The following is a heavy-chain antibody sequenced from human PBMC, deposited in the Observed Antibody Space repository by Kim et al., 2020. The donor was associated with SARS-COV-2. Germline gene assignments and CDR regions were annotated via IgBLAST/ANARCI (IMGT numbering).Heavy chain of an antibody. Sequence: GGSLRLSCAASGFTFSNAWMSWVRQAPGKGLEWVGRIKSKTDGGTTDYAAPVKGRFTISRDDSKNTLYLQMNSLKTEDTAVYYCTTDFDPNYYDISGSLGAFDIWGQGTMVTVSS. CDR3: TTDFDPNYYDISGSLGAFDI. D-gene: IGHD3-22*01. CDR2: IKSKTDGGTT. V-gene: IGHV3-15*01. J-gene: IGHJ3*02. CDR1: GFTFSNAW.